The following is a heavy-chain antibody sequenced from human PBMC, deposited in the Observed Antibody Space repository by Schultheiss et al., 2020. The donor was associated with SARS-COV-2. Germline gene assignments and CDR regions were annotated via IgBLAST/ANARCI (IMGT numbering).Heavy chain of an antibody. CDR2: IYTSGST. D-gene: IGHD3-3*01. V-gene: IGHV4-61*02. CDR1: GGSISSGSYY. Sequence: SQTHSLTCTVSGGSISSGSYYWSWIRQPAGKGLEWIGRIYTSGSTNYNPSLKSRVTISVDTSKNQFSLKLSSVTAADTAVYYCARHSYYEPQFDPWGQGTLVTVSS. CDR3: ARHSYYEPQFDP. J-gene: IGHJ5*02.